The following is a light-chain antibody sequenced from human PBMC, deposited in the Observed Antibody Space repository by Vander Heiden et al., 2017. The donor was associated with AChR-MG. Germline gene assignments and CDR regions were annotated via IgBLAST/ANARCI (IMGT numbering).Light chain of an antibody. J-gene: IGKJ1*01. CDR3: QHSGT. Sequence: ATQLTQSPSSLSASVGDRVTITCRASQGIRSALAWYQQKSGNAPKFLIDDASSLETGVPSRFGGGGFGTDFTLTVSSLHPEDFATYYCQHSGTFGQGTKVEIK. V-gene: IGKV1-13*02. CDR2: DAS. CDR1: QGIRSA.